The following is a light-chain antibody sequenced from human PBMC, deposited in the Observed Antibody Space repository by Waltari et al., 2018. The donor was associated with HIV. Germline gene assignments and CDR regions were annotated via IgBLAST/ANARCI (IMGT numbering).Light chain of an antibody. CDR2: EVT. CDR3: YSYTNSHTRV. J-gene: IGLJ1*01. CDR1: SSDVGGYNF. Sequence: QSALTQPASVSGSPGQSINIPCTGTSSDVGGYNFVSWYQQHPGKAPKLVIYEVTNRPSGVSNRFSGSKSGNTASLTISGLQAEDEADYYCYSYTNSHTRVFGTGTKVTVL. V-gene: IGLV2-14*01.